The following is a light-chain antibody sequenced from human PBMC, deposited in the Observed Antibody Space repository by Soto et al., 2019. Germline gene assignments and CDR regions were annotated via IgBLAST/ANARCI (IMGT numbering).Light chain of an antibody. CDR1: QDSDKY. CDR3: QQYAGLPLT. V-gene: IGKV1-33*01. Sequence: DIQMTQSPSSLSASVGDRVTITCQASQDSDKYLSWYQQKPGKAPELLIYDASNLETGVPSRFSGSGSGTEFTFTISSLQPEDIATYFCQQYAGLPLTFGGGTKVDI. J-gene: IGKJ4*01. CDR2: DAS.